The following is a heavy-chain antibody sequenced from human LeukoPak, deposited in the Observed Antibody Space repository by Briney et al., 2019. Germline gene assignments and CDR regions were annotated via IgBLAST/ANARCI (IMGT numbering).Heavy chain of an antibody. CDR2: FTGGGTGT. Sequence: GGSLRLSCAASGFTFSSYAINWVRQAPGKGLEWVSTFTGGGTGTYYADSVKGRFTISRDNSKNTLYLQMNSLRAEDTAVYYCAKDIAVAGTWHWFDPWGQGTLVTVSS. V-gene: IGHV3-23*01. CDR1: GFTFSSYA. D-gene: IGHD6-19*01. J-gene: IGHJ5*02. CDR3: AKDIAVAGTWHWFDP.